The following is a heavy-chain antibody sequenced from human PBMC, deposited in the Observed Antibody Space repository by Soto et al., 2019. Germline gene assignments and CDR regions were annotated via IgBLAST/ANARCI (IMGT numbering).Heavy chain of an antibody. CDR1: GGTFSSYT. CDR3: ARRYDIGDY. CDR2: IIPILGIA. V-gene: IGHV1-69*02. J-gene: IGHJ4*02. Sequence: QVQLVQSGAEVKKPGSSVKVSCKASGGTFSSYTISWVRQAPGQGLEWMGRIIPILGIANYAQKFQGRVTITADKSTRTAHMEPSSRRSEDTDVYYCARRYDIGDYWGQGTLVTGSS. D-gene: IGHD3-9*01.